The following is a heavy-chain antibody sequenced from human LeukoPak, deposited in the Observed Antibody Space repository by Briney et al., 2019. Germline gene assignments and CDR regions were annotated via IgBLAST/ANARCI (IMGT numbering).Heavy chain of an antibody. CDR2: IGDTGDTT. CDR1: GFTFSSFV. V-gene: IGHV3-23*01. D-gene: IGHD1-26*01. J-gene: IGHJ4*02. Sequence: PGGSLRLSCAASGFTFSSFVVTWVRQAPGKGLEWVSVIGDTGDTTYYADSVKGRFTVSRDNSKSILYLQLNTLRADDTAVYYCATSARGSYQDFFDYWGQGTLVTVSS. CDR3: ATSARGSYQDFFDY.